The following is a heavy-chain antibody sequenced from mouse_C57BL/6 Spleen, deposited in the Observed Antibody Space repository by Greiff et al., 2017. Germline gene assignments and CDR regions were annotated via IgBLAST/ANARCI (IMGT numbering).Heavy chain of an antibody. CDR2: ISSGSSTI. D-gene: IGHD2-5*01. CDR3: ARPSNYAWFAY. Sequence: EVQGVESGGGLVKPGASLKLSCAASGFTFSDYGMHWVRQAPEQGLEWVAYISSGSSTIYYADTVKGRFTITRDKAKNTLFLQMTSLRSEDTAMYYCARPSNYAWFAYWGQGTLVTVSA. CDR1: GFTFSDYG. V-gene: IGHV5-17*01. J-gene: IGHJ3*01.